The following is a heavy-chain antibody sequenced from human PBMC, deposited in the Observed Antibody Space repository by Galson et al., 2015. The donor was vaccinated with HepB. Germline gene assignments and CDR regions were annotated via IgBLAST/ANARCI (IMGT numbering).Heavy chain of an antibody. CDR2: INSDGSST. CDR3: ARVLAVAGDFDY. V-gene: IGHV3-74*01. J-gene: IGHJ4*02. Sequence: SLRLSCAASGFTFSSYWMHWVRQAPGKGLVWVSRINSDGSSTSYADSVKGRFTISRDNAKNTLYLQMNSLRAEDTAVYYCARVLAVAGDFDYWGQGTLVTVSS. D-gene: IGHD6-19*01. CDR1: GFTFSSYW.